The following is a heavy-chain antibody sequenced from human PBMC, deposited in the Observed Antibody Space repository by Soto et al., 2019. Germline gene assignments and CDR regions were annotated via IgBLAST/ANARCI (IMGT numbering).Heavy chain of an antibody. J-gene: IGHJ4*02. CDR3: TTDPSTAG. CDR1: GFTFTNTW. V-gene: IGHV3-15*07. Sequence: EVQLVESGGGLVKPGGSLRLSCAASGFTFTNTWMNWVRQAPGKGLEWVGRIKSKTDGGTTDYAAPVKGRFTISRDDSKNTLYMKMTSLKTEDTAMYYWTTDPSTAGWGQGTLVTVSS. CDR2: IKSKTDGGTT. D-gene: IGHD2-2*01.